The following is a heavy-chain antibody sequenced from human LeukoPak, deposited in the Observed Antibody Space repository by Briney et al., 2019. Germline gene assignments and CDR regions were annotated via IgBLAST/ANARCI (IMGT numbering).Heavy chain of an antibody. V-gene: IGHV1-18*01. CDR2: ISAYNGNT. J-gene: IGHJ5*02. CDR3: AREGGYYGSGSYFWFDP. CDR1: GYTFTSYG. Sequence: ASVKVSCKASGYTFTSYGISWVREAPGQGLEWMGWISAYNGNTNYAQKLQGRVTMTRDTSTSTVYMELSSLRSEDTAVYYCAREGGYYGSGSYFWFDPWGQGTLVTVSS. D-gene: IGHD3-10*01.